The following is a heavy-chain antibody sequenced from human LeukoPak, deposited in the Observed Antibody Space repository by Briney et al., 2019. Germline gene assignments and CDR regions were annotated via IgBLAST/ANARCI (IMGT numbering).Heavy chain of an antibody. Sequence: PGGSLRLSCVASGITFSSYAMTWVRQAPGKGPEWVSSISGSGHDTYYADSVKGRFTISRDNSKNTLYLQINSLRAEDTAVYYCAKLYYDFWNGYLYYFDYWGQGTLVTVSS. V-gene: IGHV3-23*01. J-gene: IGHJ4*02. CDR1: GITFSSYA. CDR3: AKLYYDFWNGYLYYFDY. D-gene: IGHD3-3*01. CDR2: ISGSGHDT.